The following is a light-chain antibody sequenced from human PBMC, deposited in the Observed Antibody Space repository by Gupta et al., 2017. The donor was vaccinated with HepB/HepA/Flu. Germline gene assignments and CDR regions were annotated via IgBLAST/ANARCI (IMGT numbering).Light chain of an antibody. CDR3: MQGRHPWT. J-gene: IGKJ1*01. CDR1: QSLLHSDGYNY. CDR2: LGS. V-gene: IGKV2-28*01. Sequence: FVMTQSPLSLPVTPGEPASISCRSSQSLLHSDGYNYLDWYLQKPGQSPQLLIYLGSNRASGVPDRFSGSGSGTDFTLKISREEAEDVGVYYCMQGRHPWTFGQGTKVEIK.